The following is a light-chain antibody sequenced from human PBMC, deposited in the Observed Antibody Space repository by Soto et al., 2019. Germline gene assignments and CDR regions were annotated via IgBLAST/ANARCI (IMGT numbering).Light chain of an antibody. CDR3: QQYGSSPT. V-gene: IGKV3-20*01. J-gene: IGKJ2*01. CDR2: GAS. CDR1: QSVSGTY. Sequence: EIVLTQSPGTLSLSPGERATLSCRASQSVSGTYLAWYQHKSGQAPRLLIFGASSRATGTPDRFTGSGSGTDFTLTISRLEPEDSAVYHCQQYGSSPTFGQGTKLEI.